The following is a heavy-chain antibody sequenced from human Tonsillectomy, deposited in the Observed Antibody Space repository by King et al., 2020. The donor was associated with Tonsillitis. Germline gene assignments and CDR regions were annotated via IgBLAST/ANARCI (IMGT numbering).Heavy chain of an antibody. CDR1: GGSISSSSYY. Sequence: QLQESGPGLVKPSETLSLTCTVSGGSISSSSYYWGWIRQPPGKGLEWIGSIYYSGSTYYNPSLKSRVTISVDTSKNQFSLKLSSVTAADTAVYYCARLNCGGDCYTDYWGQGTQVTVSS. J-gene: IGHJ4*02. CDR3: ARLNCGGDCYTDY. CDR2: IYYSGST. V-gene: IGHV4-39*07. D-gene: IGHD2-21*02.